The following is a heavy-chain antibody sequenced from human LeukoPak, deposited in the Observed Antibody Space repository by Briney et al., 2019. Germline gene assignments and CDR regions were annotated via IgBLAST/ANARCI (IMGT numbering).Heavy chain of an antibody. CDR3: AAIARGPMIRGFDL. Sequence: ASVKVSCKVSGHTLTELSMHWVRQAPGKGLEWMGGFDPEDGETIYAQKFQGRVTMTEDTSTDTAYLELSSPRSEDTAVYYCAAIARGPMIRGFDLWGRGTLVT. D-gene: IGHD3-10*01. J-gene: IGHJ2*01. CDR2: FDPEDGET. V-gene: IGHV1-24*01. CDR1: GHTLTELS.